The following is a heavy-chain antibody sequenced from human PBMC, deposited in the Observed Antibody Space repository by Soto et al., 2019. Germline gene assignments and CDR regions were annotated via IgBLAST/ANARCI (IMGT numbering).Heavy chain of an antibody. J-gene: IGHJ4*02. V-gene: IGHV1-18*01. D-gene: IGHD3-10*01. CDR3: AIVRGGGSTCTFDY. Sequence: ASVKVSCKASGYTFTSYGISWVRQAPGQGLEWMGWISAYSGNTNYAQKLQGRVTMTTDTSTSTAYMELRSLRSDDTAVYYCAIVRGGGSTCTFDYWCQGTLVTVST. CDR1: GYTFTSYG. CDR2: ISAYSGNT.